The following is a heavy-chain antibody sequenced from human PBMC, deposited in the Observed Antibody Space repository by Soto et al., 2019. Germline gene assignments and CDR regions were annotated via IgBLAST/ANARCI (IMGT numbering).Heavy chain of an antibody. V-gene: IGHV4-59*01. J-gene: IGHJ5*02. CDR1: GGSIRIYY. CDR3: AIELFGRSFWCDP. CDR2: ISYSGST. Sequence: QVQLQESGPGLVKPSEHLSLTCTVSGGSIRIYYWSWIRQPPGKGLEWIGYISYSGSTNYNPSLKRRVTVSVDPSKNQCFRKRSSVSASDTAVYYCAIELFGRSFWCDPWGQGTLVTVSS. D-gene: IGHD2-15*01.